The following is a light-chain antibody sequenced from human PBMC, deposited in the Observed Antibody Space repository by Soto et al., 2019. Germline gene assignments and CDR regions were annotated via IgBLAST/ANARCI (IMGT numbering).Light chain of an antibody. CDR3: QQYDNFSR. CDR2: DAS. J-gene: IGKJ1*01. Sequence: DNHIDYPPFTLSLCFVERVTINCRASHSVSTWLAWYQQKPGKAPKLLIYDASRLESGVPPRFSGIGSGTEFTLTISNLQTDDFATYYCQQYDNFSRFGQGTKVDIK. CDR1: HSVSTW. V-gene: IGKV1-5*01.